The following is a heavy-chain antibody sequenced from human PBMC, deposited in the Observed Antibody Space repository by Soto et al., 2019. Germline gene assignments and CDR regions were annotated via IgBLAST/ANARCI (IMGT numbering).Heavy chain of an antibody. CDR3: AREGYDDLWGLDY. D-gene: IGHD4-17*01. CDR1: GFSFGKYA. CDR2: ISYDGSTK. V-gene: IGHV3-30-3*01. Sequence: QVQLVESGGGVVQPGRSLRLSCVASGFSFGKYAMHWVRQAPGKELEWVAVISYDGSTKYYADSVKGRFTISRDRSKNALYLQMNSLRAEDTAVYYCAREGYDDLWGLDYWGQGTLVTVSS. J-gene: IGHJ4*02.